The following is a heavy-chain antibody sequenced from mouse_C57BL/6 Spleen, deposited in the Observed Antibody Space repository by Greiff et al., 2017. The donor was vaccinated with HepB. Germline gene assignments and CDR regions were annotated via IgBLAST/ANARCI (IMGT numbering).Heavy chain of an antibody. CDR1: GYTFTHYW. CDR2: IYPGGGYT. V-gene: IGHV1-63*01. D-gene: IGHD3-3*01. Sequence: QVQLQQSGAELVRPGPSVKMSCKASGYTFTHYWIGWAKQRPGHGLEWIGDIYPGGGYTNYNEKFKGKATLTADKSSSTAYMQFSSLTSEDSAIYYCARCQGSYYAMDYWGQGTSVTVSS. CDR3: ARCQGSYYAMDY. J-gene: IGHJ4*01.